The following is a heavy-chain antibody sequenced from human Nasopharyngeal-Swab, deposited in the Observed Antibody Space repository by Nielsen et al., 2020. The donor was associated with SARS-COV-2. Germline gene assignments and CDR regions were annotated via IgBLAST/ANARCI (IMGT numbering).Heavy chain of an antibody. CDR2: INAGNGNT. CDR3: ARWRVGGSYSGYYYYYMDV. CDR1: GYTFTSYA. Sequence: ASVKVSCTASGYTFTSYAMHWVRQAPGQRLEWMGWINAGNGNTKYSQEFQGRVTITRDTSASTAYMELSSLRSEDTAVYYCARWRVGGSYSGYYYYYMDVWGKGTTVTVSS. V-gene: IGHV1-3*01. J-gene: IGHJ6*03. D-gene: IGHD1-26*01.